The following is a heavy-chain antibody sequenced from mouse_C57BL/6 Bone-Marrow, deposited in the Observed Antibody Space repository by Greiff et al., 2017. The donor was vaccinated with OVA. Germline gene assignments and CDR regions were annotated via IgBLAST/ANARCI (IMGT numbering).Heavy chain of an antibody. CDR1: GYTFTDYY. D-gene: IGHD1-1*01. CDR2: INPNNGGT. V-gene: IGHV1-26*01. CDR3: ARSSGSNDY. J-gene: IGHJ2*01. Sequence: EVKLQQSGPELVKPGASVKISCKASGYTFTDYYMNWVKQSHGKSLEWIGDINPNNGGTSYNQKFKGKATLTVDKSSSTAYMELRSLTSEDSAVYYCARSSGSNDYWGQGTTLTVSS.